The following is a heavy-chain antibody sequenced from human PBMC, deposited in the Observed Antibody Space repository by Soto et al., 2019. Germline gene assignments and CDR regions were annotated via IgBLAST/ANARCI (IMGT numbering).Heavy chain of an antibody. D-gene: IGHD3-9*01. CDR2: ISSFSATI. J-gene: IGHJ3*02. Sequence: EEQLVESGGGLVQPGGSLRLSCGGSGVTLSNFGMNWVRQAPGKGLEWLSYISSFSATIHYADSVKGRFTVSRDNAKKSLFLQMNSLRDDDTAVYFCARDRVIGDFLTGYDSFDIWGQGTMVTVSS. V-gene: IGHV3-48*02. CDR1: GVTLSNFG. CDR3: ARDRVIGDFLTGYDSFDI.